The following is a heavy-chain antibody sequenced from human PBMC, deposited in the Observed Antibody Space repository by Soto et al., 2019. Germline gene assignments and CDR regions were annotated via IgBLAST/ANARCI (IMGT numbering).Heavy chain of an antibody. Sequence: GGSLRLSCAGSGFTFSDYWMHWVRQAPGKGLVWVSRLNSDGSSTSYADSVKGRFTISRDNAKNTLYLQMNSLRAEDTAVYYCARSLNIATRPPWGYFYGMDVWGQGTTVTVSS. CDR2: LNSDGSST. CDR1: GFTFSDYW. CDR3: ARSLNIATRPPWGYFYGMDV. J-gene: IGHJ6*02. D-gene: IGHD6-6*01. V-gene: IGHV3-74*01.